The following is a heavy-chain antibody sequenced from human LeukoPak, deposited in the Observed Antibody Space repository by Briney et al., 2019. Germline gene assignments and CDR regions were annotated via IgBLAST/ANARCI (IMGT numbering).Heavy chain of an antibody. Sequence: PGGSLRLSCAASGFTFSTYGMNWVRQAPGKGLEWVSSISSSATYIYYADSVKGRFTISRDNANNSLYIQMNSLRAEDTAVYYCARVGGYCSTSSCYAYYDYWGQGALVAVSS. V-gene: IGHV3-21*01. CDR3: ARVGGYCSTSSCYAYYDY. CDR2: ISSSATYI. CDR1: GFTFSTYG. J-gene: IGHJ4*02. D-gene: IGHD2-2*01.